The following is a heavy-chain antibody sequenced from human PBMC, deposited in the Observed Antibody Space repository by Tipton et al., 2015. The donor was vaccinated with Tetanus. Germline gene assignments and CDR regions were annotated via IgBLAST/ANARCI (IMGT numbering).Heavy chain of an antibody. J-gene: IGHJ4*02. CDR1: RLTFSSYG. Sequence: SLRLSCAASRLTFSSYGMHWVRQAPGKGLEWVAVISYDGNSEYYADSVKGRFTISRDNSKNTLSLQMNSLRAEDTAVYFCASGSALDYWGPGTLVTVSS. V-gene: IGHV3-30*03. D-gene: IGHD6-25*01. CDR2: ISYDGNSE. CDR3: ASGSALDY.